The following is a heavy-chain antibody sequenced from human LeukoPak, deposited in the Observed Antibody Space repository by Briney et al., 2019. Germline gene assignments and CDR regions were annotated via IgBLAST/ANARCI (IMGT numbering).Heavy chain of an antibody. CDR1: GSSISSSYY. J-gene: IGHJ5*02. D-gene: IGHD1-26*01. CDR2: IYYSGST. V-gene: IGHV4-61*01. CDR3: ARAGSYSRVLDH. Sequence: PSETLSLTCTVSGSSISSSYYGAWIRQPPGKGLEWIGYIYYSGSTNYNPSLKGRVTISVDTSKNQFSLKLGSVTAADTAVYYCARAGSYSRVLDHWGQGTLVIVSS.